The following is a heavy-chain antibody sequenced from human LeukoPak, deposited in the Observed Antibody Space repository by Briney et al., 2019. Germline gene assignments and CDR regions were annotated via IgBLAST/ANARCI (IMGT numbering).Heavy chain of an antibody. Sequence: GESLKISCKGSGYSFTSYWIGWVRQMPGKGLEWMGIIYPGDSDTRYSPSFQGQVTISADKSISTAYLQWSSLKASDTAMYYCARHGATVTTANSFDYWGQGTLVTVSS. CDR3: ARHGATVTTANSFDY. D-gene: IGHD4-17*01. V-gene: IGHV5-51*01. CDR1: GYSFTSYW. J-gene: IGHJ4*02. CDR2: IYPGDSDT.